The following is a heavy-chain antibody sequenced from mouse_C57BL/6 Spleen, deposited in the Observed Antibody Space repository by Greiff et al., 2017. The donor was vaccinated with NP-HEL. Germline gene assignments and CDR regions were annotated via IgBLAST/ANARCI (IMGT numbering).Heavy chain of an antibody. Sequence: EVQLVESGGGLVKPGGSLKLSCAASGFTFSSYAMSWVRQTPEKRLEWVATISDGGSYTYYLDNVKGRFTISRDNAKNNRYLQMSHLKSEDTAMDYCARDGDYDYDEGFAYWGQGTLVTVSA. D-gene: IGHD2-4*01. CDR1: GFTFSSYA. V-gene: IGHV5-4*01. J-gene: IGHJ3*01. CDR2: ISDGGSYT. CDR3: ARDGDYDYDEGFAY.